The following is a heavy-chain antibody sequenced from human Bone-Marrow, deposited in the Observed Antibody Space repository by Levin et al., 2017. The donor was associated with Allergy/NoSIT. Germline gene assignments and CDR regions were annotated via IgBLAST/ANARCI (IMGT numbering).Heavy chain of an antibody. V-gene: IGHV1-2*02. Sequence: ASVKVSCKASGYTFTGYYMHWVRQAPGQGLEWMGWINPNSGGTNYAQKFQGRVTMTRDTSISTAYMELSRLRSDDTAVYYCARGTTMVRGVMVRFDPWGQGTLVTVSS. CDR2: INPNSGGT. D-gene: IGHD3-10*01. CDR3: ARGTTMVRGVMVRFDP. J-gene: IGHJ5*02. CDR1: GYTFTGYY.